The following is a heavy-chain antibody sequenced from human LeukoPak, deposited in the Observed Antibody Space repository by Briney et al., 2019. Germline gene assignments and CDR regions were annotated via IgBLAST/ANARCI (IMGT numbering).Heavy chain of an antibody. D-gene: IGHD3-9*01. V-gene: IGHV3-21*01. J-gene: IGHJ4*02. Sequence: GGSLRLSCAASGFTFSDYSMNWVRQAPGKGLEWVSSISSTSKYIYYGDSVKGRFTISRDNAKNSLYLQMSSLRAEDTAVYYCARDRFDWLPSLIDYWGQGTLVTVSS. CDR3: ARDRFDWLPSLIDY. CDR2: ISSTSKYI. CDR1: GFTFSDYS.